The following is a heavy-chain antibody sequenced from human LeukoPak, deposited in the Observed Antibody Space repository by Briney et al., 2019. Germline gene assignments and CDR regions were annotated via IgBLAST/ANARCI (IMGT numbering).Heavy chain of an antibody. Sequence: GGSLRLSCEASGFTFSDYYMSWIRQAPGKGLEWVSYISSSGTTIYYADSVKGRFTISRDNAKNSLYLQMNSLRAEDTAVYYCGRVRPHYYGSGSYSVHYWGQGTRVTVSS. CDR3: GRVRPHYYGSGSYSVHY. V-gene: IGHV3-11*04. CDR2: ISSSGTTI. D-gene: IGHD3-10*01. J-gene: IGHJ4*02. CDR1: GFTFSDYY.